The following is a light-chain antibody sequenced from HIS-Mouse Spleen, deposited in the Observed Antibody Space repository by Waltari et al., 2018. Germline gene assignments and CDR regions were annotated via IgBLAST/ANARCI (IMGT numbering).Light chain of an antibody. CDR2: EGS. CDR1: SSAVGRYNL. Sequence: QSALPQPASVSGSPGQSITISCTGTSSAVGRYNLVSWYQPHPGKAPKLMIYEGSKRPSGVSNRFSGSKSGNTASLTSSGLQAEDEADYYCCSYAGSSTWVFGGGTKLTVL. CDR3: CSYAGSSTWV. V-gene: IGLV2-23*01. J-gene: IGLJ3*02.